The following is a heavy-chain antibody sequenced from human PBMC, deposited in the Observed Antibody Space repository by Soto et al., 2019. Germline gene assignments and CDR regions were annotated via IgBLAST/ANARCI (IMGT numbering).Heavy chain of an antibody. Sequence: EVQLVETGGGLIQPGGSLRLSCAASGFTVSSDYMSWVRQDPGKGLEGVSVIYSGGSTYYADSVKGRFTISRDNSKNTPYLQMNRLKDEDTAVENSSLWGYDYGMDVWRKGTTVTVSS. D-gene: IGHD3-16*01. CDR1: GFTVSSDY. CDR3: SLWGYDYGMDV. CDR2: IYSGGST. V-gene: IGHV3-53*02. J-gene: IGHJ6*04.